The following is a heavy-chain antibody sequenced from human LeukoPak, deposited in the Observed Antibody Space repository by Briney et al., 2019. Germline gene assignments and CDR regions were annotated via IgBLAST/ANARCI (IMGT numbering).Heavy chain of an antibody. CDR3: ARAPVNYYGMDV. J-gene: IGHJ6*02. CDR1: GFTFSSYG. Sequence: GRSLRLSCAASGFTFSSYGMHWVRQAPGKGLEWVAVIWYDGSNKYYADSVKGRFIISRDNSKNTLYLQMNSQRAEDTAVYYCARAPVNYYGMDVWGQGTTVTVSS. V-gene: IGHV3-33*01. CDR2: IWYDGSNK.